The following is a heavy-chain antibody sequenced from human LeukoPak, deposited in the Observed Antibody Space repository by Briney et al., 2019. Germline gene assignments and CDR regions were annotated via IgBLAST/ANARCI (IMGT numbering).Heavy chain of an antibody. D-gene: IGHD5-24*01. CDR3: ARDRWLQLPSDYYYYYGMDV. V-gene: IGHV3-21*01. CDR2: ISSSSSYI. CDR1: GFTFSSYS. J-gene: IGHJ6*02. Sequence: PGGSLRLSCAASGFTFSSYSMNWVRQAPGKGLEWDSSISSSSSYIYYADSVKGRFTISRDNAKNSLYLQMDSLRAEDTAVYYCARDRWLQLPSDYYYYYGMDVWGQGTTVTVSS.